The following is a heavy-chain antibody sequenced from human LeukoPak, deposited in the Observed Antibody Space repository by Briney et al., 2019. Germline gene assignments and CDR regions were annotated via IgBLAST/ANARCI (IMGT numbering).Heavy chain of an antibody. D-gene: IGHD6-19*01. CDR2: ITTSSTYI. CDR3: ARGKYSSGWFDY. J-gene: IGHJ4*02. Sequence: GGSLRLSCAASGFTFSSYSMNWVRQAPGKGLEWVSSITTSSTYISYADSVKGRFTISRDNAKNSLYLQMNSPRAEDTAVYYCARGKYSSGWFDYWGQGTLVTVSS. CDR1: GFTFSSYS. V-gene: IGHV3-21*01.